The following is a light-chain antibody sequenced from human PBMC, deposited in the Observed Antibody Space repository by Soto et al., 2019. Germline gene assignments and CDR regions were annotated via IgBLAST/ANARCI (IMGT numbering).Light chain of an antibody. CDR3: QQYLNYPIT. V-gene: IGKV1-8*01. CDR2: GAS. CDR1: QDIGSG. Sequence: ALRMTQSPSSLSASTGDTVTITCRASQDIGSGLAWYQQKPGTAPKVLISGASSLHGGVPSRFSGSRSRTDFTLTITHLQSEDFATYYCQQYLNYPITFGQGTRL. J-gene: IGKJ5*01.